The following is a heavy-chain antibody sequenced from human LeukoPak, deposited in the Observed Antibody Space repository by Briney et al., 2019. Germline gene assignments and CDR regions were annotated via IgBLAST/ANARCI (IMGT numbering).Heavy chain of an antibody. Sequence: GRSLRLSCAASGFTFAKHAMDWVRQAPGKGLEWVAVISSDGRNTYYADSVRGRFTISRDNSRNIVFLQMNSLRIDDTALYYCARVEGAAAGSGLDLDLWGQGTLVTVSS. J-gene: IGHJ5*02. D-gene: IGHD6-13*01. V-gene: IGHV3-30*04. CDR1: GFTFAKHA. CDR2: ISSDGRNT. CDR3: ARVEGAAAGSGLDLDL.